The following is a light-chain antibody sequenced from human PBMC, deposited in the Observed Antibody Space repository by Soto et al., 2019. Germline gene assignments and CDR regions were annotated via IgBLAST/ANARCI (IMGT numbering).Light chain of an antibody. CDR3: QQRSAWHPS. CDR2: DVS. V-gene: IGKV3-11*01. J-gene: IGKJ3*01. CDR1: QSVSNY. Sequence: EIVLTQSPATLSLSPGERATLSCRASQSVSNYLDWYQQKPGQAPRLLIYDVSKRATGIPARFSGSGSGTDFTITVSSLEPEDFAVYYCQQRSAWHPSFGPGTKVDIK.